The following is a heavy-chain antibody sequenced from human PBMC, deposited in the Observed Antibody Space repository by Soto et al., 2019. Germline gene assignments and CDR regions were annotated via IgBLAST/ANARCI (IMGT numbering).Heavy chain of an antibody. CDR2: IRSKANSYAT. V-gene: IGHV3-73*01. CDR3: TRHFSGGYYGLDY. CDR1: GFTFSGFA. J-gene: IGHJ4*02. D-gene: IGHD1-26*01. Sequence: GSLRLSCAASGFTFSGFAMHWVRQASGKGLEWLGHIRSKANSYATAYSASVNGRFTISRDDSVNTAYLQMSSLKTEDTAVYYCTRHFSGGYYGLDYWGQGALVTVSS.